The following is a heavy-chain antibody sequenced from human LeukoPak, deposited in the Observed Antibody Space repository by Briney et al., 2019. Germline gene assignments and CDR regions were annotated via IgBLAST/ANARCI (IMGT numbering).Heavy chain of an antibody. J-gene: IGHJ4*02. CDR2: IYYSGST. CDR1: GGSISSGGYY. CDR3: ARTPGYCSSTSCPFDY. Sequence: SETLSLTCTVSGGSISSGGYYWSWIRQHPGKGLEWIGYIYYSGSTYYNPSLKSRVTISVDTSKNQFSLKLSSVTAADTAVYYCARTPGYCSSTSCPFDYWGQGTLVTVSS. D-gene: IGHD2-2*01. V-gene: IGHV4-31*03.